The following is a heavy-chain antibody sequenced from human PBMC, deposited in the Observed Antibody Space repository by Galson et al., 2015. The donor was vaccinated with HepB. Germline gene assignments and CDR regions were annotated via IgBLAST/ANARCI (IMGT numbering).Heavy chain of an antibody. J-gene: IGHJ6*03. V-gene: IGHV3-11*04. CDR3: ARAPPYGDYDYYYYMDD. CDR1: GFTFSDYH. Sequence: SLRLSCAASGFTFSDYHMSWIRQAPGKGLEWVSYISSSSSTIYYADSVKGRFTISRDNAKNSLYLQMNSLRAEDTAVYYCARAPPYGDYDYYYYMDDWGKGTTVTVSS. D-gene: IGHD4-17*01. CDR2: ISSSSSTI.